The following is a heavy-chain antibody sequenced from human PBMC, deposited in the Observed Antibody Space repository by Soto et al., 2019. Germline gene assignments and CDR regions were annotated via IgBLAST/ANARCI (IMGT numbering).Heavy chain of an antibody. V-gene: IGHV3-74*01. CDR3: ARDNRSPSDYYYGMDV. D-gene: IGHD1-26*01. Sequence: PGGSLRLSCAASGFTFSSYWMHWVHQAPGKGLVWVSRINSDGSSTSYADSVKGRFTISRDNAKNTLYLQMNSLRAEDTAVYYCARDNRSPSDYYYGMDVWGQGTTVTVSS. J-gene: IGHJ6*02. CDR2: INSDGSST. CDR1: GFTFSSYW.